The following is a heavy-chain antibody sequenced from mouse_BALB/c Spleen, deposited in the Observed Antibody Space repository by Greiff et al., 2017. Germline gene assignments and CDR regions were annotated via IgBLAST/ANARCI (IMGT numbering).Heavy chain of an antibody. J-gene: IGHJ4*01. CDR2: ISSGGST. CDR3: ARGPGGAMDY. CDR1: GFTFSSYA. Sequence: EVHLVESGGGLVKPGGSLKLSCAASGFTFSSYAMSWVRQTPEKRLEWVASISSGGSTYYPDSVKGRFTISRDNARNILYLQMSSLRSEDTAMYYCARGPGGAMDYWGQGTSVTVSS. V-gene: IGHV5-6-5*01.